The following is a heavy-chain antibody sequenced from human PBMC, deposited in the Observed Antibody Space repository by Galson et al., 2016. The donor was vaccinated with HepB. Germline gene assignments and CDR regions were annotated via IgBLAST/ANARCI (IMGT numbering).Heavy chain of an antibody. J-gene: IGHJ5*02. CDR2: ISGTGTTT. CDR1: GFTFSSYA. V-gene: IGHV3-23*01. CDR3: AKPSYSSSSRYSDP. Sequence: SLRLSCAASGFTFSSYAMTWVRQAPGKGLEWVSAISGTGTTTYYADSVRGRFAISRDNSKNTLYLQMDSLRGEDSGIYYCAKPSYSSSSRYSDPWGQGTLVTVSS. D-gene: IGHD6-6*01.